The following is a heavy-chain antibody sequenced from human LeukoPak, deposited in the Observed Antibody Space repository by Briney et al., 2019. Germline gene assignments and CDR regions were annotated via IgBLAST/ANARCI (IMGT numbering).Heavy chain of an antibody. Sequence: SETLSLTCTVSGGSIRSYYWSWIRQPPGKGLEWIGYIYYSGSTNYNPSLKSRVTISVDTSKNQFSLKLSSVTAADTAVYYCARARDYYGSGSYFLPYFDLWGRGTLVTVSS. CDR2: IYYSGST. V-gene: IGHV4-59*08. CDR1: GGSIRSYY. D-gene: IGHD3-10*01. CDR3: ARARDYYGSGSYFLPYFDL. J-gene: IGHJ2*01.